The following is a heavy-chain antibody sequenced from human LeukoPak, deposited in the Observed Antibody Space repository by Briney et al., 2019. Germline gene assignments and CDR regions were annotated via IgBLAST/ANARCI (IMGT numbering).Heavy chain of an antibody. CDR1: GFRFSSYG. Sequence: GGCLRLSCTASGFRFSSYGIHWVRQTPGKGLEWVALVSYDGSNKDYADSVKGRFTISRDNSKNTVYLQINSLRAEDTAVYYCAREMVSVYFDDWGPGTLVTVSS. D-gene: IGHD2-8*01. CDR2: VSYDGSNK. V-gene: IGHV3-33*01. J-gene: IGHJ4*02. CDR3: AREMVSVYFDD.